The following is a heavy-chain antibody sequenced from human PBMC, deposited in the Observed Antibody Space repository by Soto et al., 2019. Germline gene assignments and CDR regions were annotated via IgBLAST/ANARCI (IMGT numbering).Heavy chain of an antibody. J-gene: IGHJ5*02. CDR2: IGAGGDST. CDR1: GFTFSHYA. Sequence: PGGSLRLSCAASGFTFSHYAMSCVRQAPGKGLEWVSGIGAGGDSTYYADAVKGRFTISRDNSKNTLYLQMNSVRGEDTAIYYWAKLLTVASGATDHWGQGTLVTVSS. CDR3: AKLLTVASGATDH. V-gene: IGHV3-23*01. D-gene: IGHD1-26*01.